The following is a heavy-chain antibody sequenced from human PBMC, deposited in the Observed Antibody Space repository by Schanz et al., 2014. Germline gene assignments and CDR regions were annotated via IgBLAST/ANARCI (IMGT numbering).Heavy chain of an antibody. CDR1: GYTFTSYG. D-gene: IGHD3-3*01. Sequence: QVQLVQSGAEVKKPGASVKVSCKASGYTFTSYGISWVRQAPGQGLEWMGWISVYTGNTKYGQKVQGRVTMTADTSTNTAYMELRSLRSDDTAVYYCARSAGRDFWSGYYTRFDYWGQGTLVTGSS. CDR3: ARSAGRDFWSGYYTRFDY. CDR2: ISVYTGNT. V-gene: IGHV1-18*01. J-gene: IGHJ4*02.